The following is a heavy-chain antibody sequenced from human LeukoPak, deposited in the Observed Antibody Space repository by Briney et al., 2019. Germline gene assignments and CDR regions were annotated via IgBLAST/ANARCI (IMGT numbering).Heavy chain of an antibody. D-gene: IGHD3-22*01. J-gene: IGHJ3*02. CDR1: GDSISSNNW. Sequence: SGTLSLTCAVSGDSISSNNWWSWVRQPPGKGLEWIGEIYLSGRTNYNPSLKSRVTISLDTSKNQFSLKLSSVTVADTAVYYCAREIDRTMIGPGIWGQGTMVTVSS. CDR3: AREIDRTMIGPGI. V-gene: IGHV4-4*02. CDR2: IYLSGRT.